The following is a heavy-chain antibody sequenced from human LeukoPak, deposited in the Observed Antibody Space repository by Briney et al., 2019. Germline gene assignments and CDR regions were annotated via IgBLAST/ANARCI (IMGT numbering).Heavy chain of an antibody. CDR1: GGSISNSNYY. V-gene: IGHV4-39*01. Sequence: PSASLSLTCTVSGGSISNSNYYWGWIRQPPGKGLEWIGSLYYNESTYYNPSLKSPVTISRDMSKNQFSLKLSSVPAADTAVYYCARHSIRYCGGDCYSSDAFDIWGQGTMVTVSS. CDR2: LYYNEST. CDR3: ARHSIRYCGGDCYSSDAFDI. J-gene: IGHJ3*02. D-gene: IGHD2-21*02.